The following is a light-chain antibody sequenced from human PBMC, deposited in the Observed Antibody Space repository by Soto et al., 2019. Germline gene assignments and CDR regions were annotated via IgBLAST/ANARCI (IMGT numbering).Light chain of an antibody. CDR3: QQYNNWLRN. CDR2: GAS. Sequence: EIVMTQSPATLSVSPGERATLSCRASQSVSSNLAWYQQKPGQAPRLLIYGASTRATGIPARFSGSGSGTAFTLTISRLQSEDFAVYYCQQYNNWLRNFGGGTQVAIK. V-gene: IGKV3-15*01. J-gene: IGKJ4*01. CDR1: QSVSSN.